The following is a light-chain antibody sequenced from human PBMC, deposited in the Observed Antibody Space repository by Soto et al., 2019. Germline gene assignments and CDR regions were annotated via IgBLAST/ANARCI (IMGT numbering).Light chain of an antibody. Sequence: QSVLTQPPSVSGAPGQSVTISCTGSSSNIGAGSDVHRYQHLPGTPPKLLIYGSSNRPSGVPDRFSGSKSGNTASLTVSGLQAEDEADYYCTSHAGNYNFPYVFGTGTKVTVL. J-gene: IGLJ1*01. V-gene: IGLV1-40*01. CDR1: SSNIGAGSD. CDR2: GSS. CDR3: TSHAGNYNFPYV.